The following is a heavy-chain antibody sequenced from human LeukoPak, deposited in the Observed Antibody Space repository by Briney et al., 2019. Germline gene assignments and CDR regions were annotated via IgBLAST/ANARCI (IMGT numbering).Heavy chain of an antibody. J-gene: IGHJ4*02. D-gene: IGHD6-13*01. Sequence: ASVKVSCKASGYTFTGYYMHWVRQAPGQGLEWMGWINPNSGGTNYAQKFQGRVTITTDESTSTVYMELSSLRSEDTAVYYCARVGIAAADRPFDYWGQGTLVTVSS. CDR1: GYTFTGYY. CDR3: ARVGIAAADRPFDY. CDR2: INPNSGGT. V-gene: IGHV1-2*02.